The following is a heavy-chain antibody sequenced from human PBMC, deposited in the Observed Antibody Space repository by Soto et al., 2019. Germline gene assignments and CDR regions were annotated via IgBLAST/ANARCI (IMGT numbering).Heavy chain of an antibody. D-gene: IGHD2-2*01. J-gene: IGHJ4*02. CDR2: INPSGGST. Sequence: ASVKVSCKASGYTFTSYYMHWLRQAPGQGLEWMGIINPSGGSTSYAQKFQGRVTMTRDTSTSTVYMELSSLRSEDTAVYYCARDNCSSTSCYSLGPDYWGQGTLVTVSS. V-gene: IGHV1-46*01. CDR3: ARDNCSSTSCYSLGPDY. CDR1: GYTFTSYY.